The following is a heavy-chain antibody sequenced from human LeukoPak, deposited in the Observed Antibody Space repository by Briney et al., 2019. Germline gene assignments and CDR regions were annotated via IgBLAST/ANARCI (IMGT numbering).Heavy chain of an antibody. CDR3: AREWGNKAFDY. V-gene: IGHV1-46*01. CDR1: GYTFTSYY. J-gene: IGHJ4*02. CDR2: INPSGGST. D-gene: IGHD7-27*01. Sequence: ASVKVSCKASGYTFTSYYMHWVRQAPGQGLEWMGMINPSGGSTSYAQKFQGRVTMTKDTSTSTVYMELSSLRSEDTAVYYCAREWGNKAFDYWGQGTLVTVSS.